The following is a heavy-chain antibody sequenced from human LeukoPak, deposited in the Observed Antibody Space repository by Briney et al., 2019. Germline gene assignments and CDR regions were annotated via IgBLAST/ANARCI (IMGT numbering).Heavy chain of an antibody. CDR1: GYTFTGYY. D-gene: IGHD2-15*01. Sequence: GASVKVSCKASGYTFTGYYMHWVRQAPGQGLEWMGWINPNSGGTNYAQKLQGRVTMTRDTSISTAYMELSRLRSDDTAVYYCASFLGYCSGGSCYLEYWGQGTLVTVSS. V-gene: IGHV1-2*02. J-gene: IGHJ4*02. CDR3: ASFLGYCSGGSCYLEY. CDR2: INPNSGGT.